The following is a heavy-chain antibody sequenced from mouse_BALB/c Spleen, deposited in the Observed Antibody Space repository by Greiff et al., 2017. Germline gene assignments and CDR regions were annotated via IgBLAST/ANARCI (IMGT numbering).Heavy chain of an antibody. D-gene: IGHD2-1*01. CDR1: GYTFTDYN. CDR3: ARGGNYGGWFAY. Sequence: DVHLVESGPELVKPGASVKISCKASGYTFTDYNMHWVKQSHGKSLEWIGYIYPYNGGTGYNQKFKSKATLTVDNSSSTAYMELRSLTSEDSAVYYCARGGNYGGWFAYWGQGTLVTVSA. V-gene: IGHV1S29*02. CDR2: IYPYNGGT. J-gene: IGHJ3*01.